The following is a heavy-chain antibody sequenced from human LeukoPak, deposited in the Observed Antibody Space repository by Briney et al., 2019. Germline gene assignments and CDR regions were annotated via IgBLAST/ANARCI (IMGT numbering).Heavy chain of an antibody. V-gene: IGHV1-2*02. D-gene: IGHD2-15*01. J-gene: IGHJ6*03. Sequence: ASVKVSCKASEYTFTGYYMHWVRQAPGQGLEWMGWINPNSGGTNYAQKFQGRVTMTRDTSISTAYMELSRLRSDDTAVYYCARDRGCSGGSCFKEYYYYMDVWGKGTTVTVSS. CDR3: ARDRGCSGGSCFKEYYYYMDV. CDR2: INPNSGGT. CDR1: EYTFTGYY.